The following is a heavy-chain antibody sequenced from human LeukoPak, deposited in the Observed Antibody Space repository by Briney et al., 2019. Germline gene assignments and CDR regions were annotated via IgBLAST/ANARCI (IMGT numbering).Heavy chain of an antibody. V-gene: IGHV3-9*01. J-gene: IGHJ1*01. CDR1: GFTFDDYA. Sequence: GGSLRLSCAASGFTFDDYAMHWVRQAPGKGLEWVSGISWNSGSIGYADSVKGRFTISRDNAKNSLYLQMNSLRAEDTAVYYCARRTPGYCSGGSCYGFQHWGQGTLVTVSS. D-gene: IGHD2-15*01. CDR2: ISWNSGSI. CDR3: ARRTPGYCSGGSCYGFQH.